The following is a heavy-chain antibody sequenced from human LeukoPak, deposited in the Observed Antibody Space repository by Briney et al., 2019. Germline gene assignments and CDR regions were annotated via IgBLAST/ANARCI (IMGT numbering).Heavy chain of an antibody. CDR1: GGSISSYY. V-gene: IGHV4-59*01. Sequence: PSETLSLTCTVSGGSISSYYWSWIRQPPGKGLEWIGYIYYSGSTNYTPSPKSRVTISVDTSKNQFSLKLSSVTAADTAVYYCAGGEMAGYYYYMDVWGKGTTVTVSS. CDR3: AGGEMAGYYYYMDV. D-gene: IGHD5-24*01. CDR2: IYYSGST. J-gene: IGHJ6*03.